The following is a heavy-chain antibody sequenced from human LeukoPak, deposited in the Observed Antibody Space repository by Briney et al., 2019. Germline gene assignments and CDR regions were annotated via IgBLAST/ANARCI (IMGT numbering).Heavy chain of an antibody. J-gene: IGHJ4*02. D-gene: IGHD6-13*01. CDR2: MNPNSGNT. V-gene: IGHV1-8*01. Sequence: GASVKVSCKASGYTFTSYDINWVRQATGQGLEWMGWMNPNSGNTGYAQKFQGRVTMTRNTSISTAYMELSSLRSEDTAVYYCASMTGAAGTRPFDYWGQGTLVTVSS. CDR3: ASMTGAAGTRPFDY. CDR1: GYTFTSYD.